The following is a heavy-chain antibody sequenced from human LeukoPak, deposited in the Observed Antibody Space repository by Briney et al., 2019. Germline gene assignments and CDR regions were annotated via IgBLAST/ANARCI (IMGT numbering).Heavy chain of an antibody. CDR1: GGSISSYY. V-gene: IGHV4-59*12. Sequence: PSETLSLTCTVSGGSISSYYWSWIRQPPWKGLEWIGYIYYSGSTNYNPSLKSRVTISVDTSKNQFSLKLSSVTAADTAVYYCARDRPLPGYSSSGGRYYMDVWGKGTTVTVSS. D-gene: IGHD6-13*01. J-gene: IGHJ6*03. CDR2: IYYSGST. CDR3: ARDRPLPGYSSSGGRYYMDV.